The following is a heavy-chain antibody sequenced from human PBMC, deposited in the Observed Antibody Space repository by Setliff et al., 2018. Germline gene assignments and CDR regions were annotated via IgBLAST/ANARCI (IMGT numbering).Heavy chain of an antibody. Sequence: PGGSLRLSCAASGFTFSNYAMSWVRQAPGKGLEWVSAISGSGAISYADSVKGRFTVSRDNSKNTLYLQMNSLRAEDTAVYYCARDPHFDSWGQGTLVTVSS. CDR1: GFTFSNYA. CDR3: ARDPHFDS. CDR2: ISGSGAI. J-gene: IGHJ4*02. V-gene: IGHV3-23*01.